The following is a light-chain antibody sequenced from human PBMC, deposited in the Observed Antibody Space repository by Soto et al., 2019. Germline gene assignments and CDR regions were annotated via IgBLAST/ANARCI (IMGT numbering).Light chain of an antibody. Sequence: DIVMTQSPLSLPVTPGETASISCRSSQSLLHSDGYDYLDWYLQKPGQSPQLLIYLGSYRASGVPDRFSGSGSGTDFTLKIRRVEAEDVGVYYCMQALQAWTFGQGTKVDIK. J-gene: IGKJ1*01. V-gene: IGKV2-28*01. CDR1: QSLLHSDGYDY. CDR3: MQALQAWT. CDR2: LGS.